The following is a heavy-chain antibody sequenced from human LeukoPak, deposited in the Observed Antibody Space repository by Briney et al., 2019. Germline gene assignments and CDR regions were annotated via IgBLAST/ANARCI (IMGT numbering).Heavy chain of an antibody. D-gene: IGHD4-17*01. CDR3: ARSNFVYGDYVQYWYFDL. V-gene: IGHV1-69*05. CDR1: GGTLTSYA. J-gene: IGHJ2*01. Sequence: SVKVSCKASGGTLTSYAISWVRQAPGQGLEWMGRIIPIFGTLKYAQKFQGRVTITTDESTSTAYMELSSLRSEDTAVYYCARSNFVYGDYVQYWYFDLWGRGTLATVSS. CDR2: IIPIFGTL.